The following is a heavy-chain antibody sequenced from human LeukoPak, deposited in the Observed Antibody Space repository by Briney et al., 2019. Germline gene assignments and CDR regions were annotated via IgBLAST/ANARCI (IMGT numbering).Heavy chain of an antibody. Sequence: GGSLRLSCAASGFTFSSYAMIWVRQAPGKGLEWVSAISGSGVATYYADSVEGRFTISRDNSKNTLYLQMNTLSAGDTAVYYCAKGNYDFWSGYPGLSYFDYWGQGTLVTVSS. CDR1: GFTFSSYA. V-gene: IGHV3-23*01. CDR3: AKGNYDFWSGYPGLSYFDY. D-gene: IGHD3-3*01. CDR2: ISGSGVAT. J-gene: IGHJ4*02.